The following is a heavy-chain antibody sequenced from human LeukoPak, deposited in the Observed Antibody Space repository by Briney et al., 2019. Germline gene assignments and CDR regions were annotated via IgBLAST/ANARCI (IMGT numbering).Heavy chain of an antibody. J-gene: IGHJ5*02. Sequence: PSETLSLTCTVSGGSISSSNYYWGWIRQPPGKGLEWIASIYYSGSAYYNPSLKSRVTISIDTSNNRFSLKLSSVTAADTAIYYCARGVVGYDFWSGDNWFDPWGQGALVTVSS. CDR2: IYYSGSA. CDR3: ARGVVGYDFWSGDNWFDP. CDR1: GGSISSSNYY. D-gene: IGHD3-3*01. V-gene: IGHV4-39*07.